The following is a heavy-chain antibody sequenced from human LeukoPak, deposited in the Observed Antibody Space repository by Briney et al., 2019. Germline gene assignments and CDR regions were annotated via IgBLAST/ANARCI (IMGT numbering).Heavy chain of an antibody. V-gene: IGHV4-59*08. CDR1: GGSITSYY. Sequence: PSETLSLTCTVSGGSITSYYWSWIRQPPGKGLEWLGHISFSGITHYNASLKSRVTMSVDTSRNHFSLIVSFVTAADTALYYCVRHAGGTTYDYWGQGTLVTVSS. CDR3: VRHAGGTTYDY. D-gene: IGHD3-16*01. J-gene: IGHJ4*02. CDR2: ISFSGIT.